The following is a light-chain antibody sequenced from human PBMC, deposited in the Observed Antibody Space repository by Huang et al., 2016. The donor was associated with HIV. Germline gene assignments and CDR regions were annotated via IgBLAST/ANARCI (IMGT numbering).Light chain of an antibody. V-gene: IGKV3-15*01. CDR2: SAT. Sequence: EVVMTLSPAILSVSPGERATLSCRASQSVTSNLAWYQQKPGQAPRLLIYSATTRATGNPARFSGSGSGTEFTLTISSLQSEDFAVYYCQHYNNWPWWTFGQGTKVEIK. J-gene: IGKJ1*01. CDR1: QSVTSN. CDR3: QHYNNWPWWT.